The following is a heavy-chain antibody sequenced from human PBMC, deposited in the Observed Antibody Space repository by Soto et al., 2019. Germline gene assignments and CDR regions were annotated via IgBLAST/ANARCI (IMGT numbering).Heavy chain of an antibody. CDR1: GFTFSSYA. Sequence: SLRLSCAASGFTFSSYAMSWVRQAPGKGLEWVSAISGSGGSTYYADSVKGRFTISRDNSKNTLYLQMNSLRAEDTAVYYCAKGAKVGYCSGGSCYHRYYYYGMDVWGQGTTVTVSS. J-gene: IGHJ6*02. CDR2: ISGSGGST. CDR3: AKGAKVGYCSGGSCYHRYYYYGMDV. V-gene: IGHV3-23*01. D-gene: IGHD2-15*01.